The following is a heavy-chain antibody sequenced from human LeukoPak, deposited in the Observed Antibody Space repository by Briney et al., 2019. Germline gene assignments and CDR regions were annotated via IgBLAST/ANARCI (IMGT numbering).Heavy chain of an antibody. J-gene: IGHJ4*02. CDR2: IYPGDSDT. D-gene: IGHD5-24*01. V-gene: IGHV5-51*01. Sequence: GDPLKSSCKGSGYSFTNYWIGWVRQMPGKGLDVIGIIYPGDSDTTYSPSFQGQVTISADKSISTAYLQWSSLKASDTAMYYCARRRDGYNYVGTDYWGQGTLVTVSS. CDR3: ARRRDGYNYVGTDY. CDR1: GYSFTNYW.